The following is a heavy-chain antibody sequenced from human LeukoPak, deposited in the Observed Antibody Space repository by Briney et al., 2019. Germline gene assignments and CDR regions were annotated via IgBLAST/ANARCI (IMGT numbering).Heavy chain of an antibody. V-gene: IGHV1-3*01. CDR2: INAGNGNT. J-gene: IGHJ5*02. Sequence: GASVTVSFTASGYTFTIYAMHWGRQAPGQRDEWVGWINAGNGNTKYSQKFQGRVTITRDTSASRAYMELSSLRSEDTAVYYCAREVLDSSSLTYNWFDPWGQGTLVTVSS. D-gene: IGHD6-13*01. CDR3: AREVLDSSSLTYNWFDP. CDR1: GYTFTIYA.